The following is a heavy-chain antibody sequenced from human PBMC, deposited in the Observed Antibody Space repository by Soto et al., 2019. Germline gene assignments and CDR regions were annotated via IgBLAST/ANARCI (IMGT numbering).Heavy chain of an antibody. CDR2: IPQDGVDG. D-gene: IGHD2-21*02. CDR1: GFTCSRYS. CDR3: ARDHLILPAHDFFYGSDV. J-gene: IGHJ6*02. Sequence: GGSLRLSCEVSGFTCSRYSMSWVRQSPGKGLEWVAKIPQDGVDGHYADSVKGRFTISRDNGKNSLYLQLNNLRAEDTAVYFCARDHLILPAHDFFYGSDVWGRGATVTVSS. V-gene: IGHV3-7*03.